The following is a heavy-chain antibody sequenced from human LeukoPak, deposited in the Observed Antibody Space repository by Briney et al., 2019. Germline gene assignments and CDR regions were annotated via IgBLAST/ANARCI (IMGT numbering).Heavy chain of an antibody. D-gene: IGHD2-15*01. V-gene: IGHV3-73*01. CDR3: TRLRYCSGGSCPISDY. Sequence: GGSLRLSCAASGFTFSGSAMHWVRQASGKGLEWVGRIRSKANSYATAYAASVKGRFTISRDDSKNTAYLQMNSLKTEDTAVYYCTRLRYCSGGSCPISDYWGQGTLVTVSS. CDR2: IRSKANSYAT. CDR1: GFTFSGSA. J-gene: IGHJ4*02.